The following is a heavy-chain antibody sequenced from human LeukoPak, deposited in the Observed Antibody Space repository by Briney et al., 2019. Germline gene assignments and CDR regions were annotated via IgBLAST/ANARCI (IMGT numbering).Heavy chain of an antibody. CDR2: ISYDGSNK. CDR1: GFTFSSYG. D-gene: IGHD1-14*01. V-gene: IGHV3-30*03. Sequence: TGGSLRLSCAASGFTFSSYGMSWVRQAPGKGLEWVAVISYDGSNKYYADSVKGRFTISRDNSKNTLYLQMNSLRAEDTAVYYCASTTPGTVSDFDYWGQGTLVTVSS. J-gene: IGHJ4*02. CDR3: ASTTPGTVSDFDY.